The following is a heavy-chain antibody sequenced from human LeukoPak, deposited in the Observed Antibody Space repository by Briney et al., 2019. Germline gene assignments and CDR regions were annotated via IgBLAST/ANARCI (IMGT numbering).Heavy chain of an antibody. Sequence: PSETLSLTCTVSGGSINSYYWSWIRQPPGKGLEWIGYIYYSGSTNYNPSLKSRVTISVHTSKNQFSLKLSSVTAADTAVYYCARHGSGLLWFGELLWGYFDYWGQGTLVTVSS. V-gene: IGHV4-59*01. D-gene: IGHD3-10*01. J-gene: IGHJ4*02. CDR1: GGSINSYY. CDR2: IYYSGST. CDR3: ARHGSGLLWFGELLWGYFDY.